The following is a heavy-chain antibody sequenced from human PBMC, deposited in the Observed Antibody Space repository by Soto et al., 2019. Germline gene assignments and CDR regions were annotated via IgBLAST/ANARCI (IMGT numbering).Heavy chain of an antibody. V-gene: IGHV3-30*18. D-gene: IGHD7-27*01. CDR2: ISYDGSNK. CDR1: GFTFSSYG. CDR3: AKAPNWGWGYYYYYGMDV. Sequence: PGGSLRLSCAAPGFTFSSYGMHWVRQAPGKGLEWVAVISYDGSNKYYADSVKGRFTISRDNSKNTLYLQMNSLRAEDTAVYYCAKAPNWGWGYYYYYGMDVWGQGTTVTVSS. J-gene: IGHJ6*02.